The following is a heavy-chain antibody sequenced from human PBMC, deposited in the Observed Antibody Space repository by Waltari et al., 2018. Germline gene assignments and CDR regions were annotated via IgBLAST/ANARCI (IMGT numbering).Heavy chain of an antibody. CDR1: GFTFSNFW. V-gene: IGHV3-7*01. J-gene: IGHJ6*02. Sequence: EVQMVESGGGLVQPGGSLRLSCAASGFTFSNFWMDWFRQAPGKGLEWVANINPDGSAKNYVDSVKGRFTIFRDHTKNSLYLQMNSLRAEDTAIYYCSESLNVWGPGTTVTVSS. CDR2: INPDGSAK. CDR3: SESLNV.